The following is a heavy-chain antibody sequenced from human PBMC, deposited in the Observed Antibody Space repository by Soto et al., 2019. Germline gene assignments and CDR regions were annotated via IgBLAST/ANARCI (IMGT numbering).Heavy chain of an antibody. CDR3: AASIFYYGMDV. CDR2: IYPGDSDT. V-gene: IGHV5-51*01. CDR1: GYTFTNYW. J-gene: IGHJ6*02. Sequence: PGESPMLPCKGSGYTFTNYWIGWVRQMPGEGLEWMGIIYPGDSDTKYNPSFQGQVTMSAAKSITTTYLRWTSLKASDTAIYYSAASIFYYGMDVWGQGKTVTVSS.